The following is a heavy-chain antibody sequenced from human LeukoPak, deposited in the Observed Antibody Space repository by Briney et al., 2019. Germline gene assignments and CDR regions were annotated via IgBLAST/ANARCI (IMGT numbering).Heavy chain of an antibody. CDR3: TKFGAYYFDNSASESFDY. J-gene: IGHJ4*02. Sequence: PGGSLRLSCSGSGFRFGDYAINWFRQTPGKGLESVGFIRSKPYGETADYAASVRGRFIISRDDSKSIAYLQMNSLKPEDTAVYYCTKFGAYYFDNSASESFDYWGQGTLVTVSS. CDR1: GFRFGDYA. D-gene: IGHD3-22*01. V-gene: IGHV3-49*03. CDR2: IRSKPYGETA.